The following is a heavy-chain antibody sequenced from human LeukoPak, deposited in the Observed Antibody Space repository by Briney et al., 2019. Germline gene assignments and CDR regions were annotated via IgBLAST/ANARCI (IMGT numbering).Heavy chain of an antibody. CDR2: INPSGGST. V-gene: IGHV1-46*01. CDR3: ARVGYDSSGLFDY. J-gene: IGHJ4*02. CDR1: ADTFTSYY. D-gene: IGHD3-22*01. Sequence: ASVKVSCKASADTFTSYYMHWVRQAPGQGLEWMGIINPSGGSTSYAQKFQGRVTMTRDMSTSTVYMEPSSLRSEDTAVYYCARVGYDSSGLFDYWGQGTLVTVSS.